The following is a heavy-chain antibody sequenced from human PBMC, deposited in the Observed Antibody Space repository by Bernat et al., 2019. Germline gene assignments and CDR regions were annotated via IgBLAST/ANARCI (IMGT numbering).Heavy chain of an antibody. D-gene: IGHD3-3*01. J-gene: IGHJ4*02. CDR3: ARATSPGKTDFGSGYPYYFDY. CDR2: IKQDGSEK. CDR1: GFTFSSYW. V-gene: IGHV3-7*01. Sequence: EVQLVESGGGLVQPGGSLRLSCAASGFTFSSYWMSWVRQAPGKGLEWVANIKQDGSEKYYVDSVKGRFTSSRDNAKNSLYLQMNSLRAEDTAVYYCARATSPGKTDFGSGYPYYFDYWGQGTLVTVSS.